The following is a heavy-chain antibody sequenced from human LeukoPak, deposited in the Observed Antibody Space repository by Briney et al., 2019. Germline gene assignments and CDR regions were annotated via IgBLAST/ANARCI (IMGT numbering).Heavy chain of an antibody. Sequence: GGSLRLSCTASGFTLSSTYMSWVRQAPGKGLEWVSFIYSGTTHYSDSVKGRFTISRDNSKNTLYLQMNSLRVEDTAVYYCARRAGAYSHPYDYWGQGTLVTVSS. CDR2: IYSGTT. J-gene: IGHJ4*02. CDR3: ARRAGAYSHPYDY. CDR1: GFTLSSTY. D-gene: IGHD4/OR15-4a*01. V-gene: IGHV3-53*01.